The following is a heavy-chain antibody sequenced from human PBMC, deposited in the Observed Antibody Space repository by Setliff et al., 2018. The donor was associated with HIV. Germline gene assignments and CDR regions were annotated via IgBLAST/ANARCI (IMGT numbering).Heavy chain of an antibody. CDR2: VDHSGST. Sequence: SETMSLTCTISGGSNRNYQWNWIRQPPGKGLEWIGYVDHSGSTSYNPSLMILFTISLDTSKNRFSLWLTPATAADTAVSYCARGAQQWLVHFAFDIWGPGTSVTVSS. CDR1: GGSNRNYQ. D-gene: IGHD6-19*01. CDR3: ARGAQQWLVHFAFDI. V-gene: IGHV4-59*01. J-gene: IGHJ3*02.